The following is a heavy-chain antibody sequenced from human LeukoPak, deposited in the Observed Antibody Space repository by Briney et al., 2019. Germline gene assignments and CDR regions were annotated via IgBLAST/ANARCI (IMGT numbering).Heavy chain of an antibody. Sequence: SETLSLTCSVSGASINTFSCTWFRQPPGKGLEWIGYFFASGNTKYSPSPKSRVIISRDTSKNQVSLRLTSVAAADTAVYYCAKWTGSGFDVWGQGTMVTVSS. D-gene: IGHD3/OR15-3a*01. V-gene: IGHV4-59*03. CDR3: AKWTGSGFDV. CDR2: FFASGNT. CDR1: GASINTFS. J-gene: IGHJ3*01.